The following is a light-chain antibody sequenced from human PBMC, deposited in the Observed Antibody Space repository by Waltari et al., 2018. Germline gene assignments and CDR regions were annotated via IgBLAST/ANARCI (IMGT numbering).Light chain of an antibody. J-gene: IGLJ2*01. V-gene: IGLV3-19*01. Sequence: TQDPAVSVAMGQTVRITCQGDSLRSYYASWYQQRPGQAPILVMYDKNSRPSGVPDRFPGPSSDDTASLTIPGAQAEDEAYYYCHSRDASGSGGAFGGGTKLTVL. CDR2: DKN. CDR3: HSRDASGSGGA. CDR1: SLRSYY.